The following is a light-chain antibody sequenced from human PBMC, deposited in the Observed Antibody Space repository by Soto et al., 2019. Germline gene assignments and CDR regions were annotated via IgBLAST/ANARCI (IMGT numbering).Light chain of an antibody. CDR1: SRDIGDSNY. Sequence: QSVLTQPASLSGSPGQSITLSCTGNSRDIGDSNYVSWYQQHPGKAPKLVIYDVSNRPSGVSNRFSGSKSANTASLTISGLQAEDEADYYCSSFRSSSTSYVFGTGTKVTVL. V-gene: IGLV2-14*03. CDR2: DVS. J-gene: IGLJ1*01. CDR3: SSFRSSSTSYV.